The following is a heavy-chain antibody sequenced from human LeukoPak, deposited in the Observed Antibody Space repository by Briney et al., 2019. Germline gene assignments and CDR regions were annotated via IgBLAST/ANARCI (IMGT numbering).Heavy chain of an antibody. J-gene: IGHJ3*02. CDR1: GYTFTSYG. Sequence: ASVKVSCKASGYTFTSYGISWVRQAPGQGLEWMGWISAYNGNTNYAQKLQGRVTMTTDTSTSTAYMELRSLRSDDTAVYYCAREKGDIVVVPAEDAFDIWGQGTMVTVSS. CDR2: ISAYNGNT. D-gene: IGHD2-2*01. CDR3: AREKGDIVVVPAEDAFDI. V-gene: IGHV1-18*01.